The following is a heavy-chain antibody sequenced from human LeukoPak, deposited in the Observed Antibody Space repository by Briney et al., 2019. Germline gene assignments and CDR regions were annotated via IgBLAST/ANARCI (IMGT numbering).Heavy chain of an antibody. CDR2: ISSNGGST. Sequence: GSLRLSCSASGFTFSSYAMHWVRQAPGKGLEYVSAISSNGGSTYYADSVKGRFTISRDNSKNTLYLQMSSLRAEDTAVYYCVKDMGIAVAGFDYWGQGTLVTVSS. V-gene: IGHV3-64D*06. D-gene: IGHD6-19*01. CDR1: GFTFSSYA. J-gene: IGHJ4*02. CDR3: VKDMGIAVAGFDY.